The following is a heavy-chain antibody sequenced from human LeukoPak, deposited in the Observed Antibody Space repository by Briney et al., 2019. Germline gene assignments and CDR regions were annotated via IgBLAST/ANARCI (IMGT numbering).Heavy chain of an antibody. J-gene: IGHJ3*02. CDR2: IYDNDNT. Sequence: NPSETLFLTCTVSGGSISTNYWSWIRQPPGKALEWVGYIYDNDNTNYDPSLKSRVSISRDTSKRQFSLRLSSVTAADTAVYYCARQGYNDAFDIWGQGTMVTVSS. CDR1: GGSISTNY. CDR3: ARQGYNDAFDI. D-gene: IGHD5-24*01. V-gene: IGHV4-59*01.